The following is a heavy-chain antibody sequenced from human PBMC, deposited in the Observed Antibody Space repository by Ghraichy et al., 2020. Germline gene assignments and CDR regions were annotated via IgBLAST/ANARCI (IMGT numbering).Heavy chain of an antibody. CDR3: TTHNQQDAFDV. CDR1: GITFSNVW. Sequence: GGSLRLSCAAPGITFSNVWMSWVRQAPGKGLEWVGRIKTTGTTDYAAPVKGRFTISRDDSKKILYLQMNSLKTEDTSAYYCTTHNQQDAFDVWGQGTVVTVSS. D-gene: IGHD1-14*01. J-gene: IGHJ3*01. CDR2: IKTTGTT. V-gene: IGHV3-15*05.